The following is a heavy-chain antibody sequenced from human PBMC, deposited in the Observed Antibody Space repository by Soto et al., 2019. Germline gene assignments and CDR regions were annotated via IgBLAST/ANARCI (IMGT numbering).Heavy chain of an antibody. Sequence: QVQLVQSGAEVKKPGASVKVSCKASGYTFTSYGISWVRQAPGQGLEWMGWISAYNGNTNYAQKLQGRVTMTTDTPTSTACVELRSLGSDGTAVYYCASGGGTIFGVGGRYGMDVWGQGTTVTVSS. CDR1: GYTFTSYG. CDR3: ASGGGTIFGVGGRYGMDV. J-gene: IGHJ6*02. D-gene: IGHD3-3*01. CDR2: ISAYNGNT. V-gene: IGHV1-18*01.